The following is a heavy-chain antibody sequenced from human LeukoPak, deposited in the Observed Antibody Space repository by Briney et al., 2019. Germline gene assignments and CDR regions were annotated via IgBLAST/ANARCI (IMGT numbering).Heavy chain of an antibody. V-gene: IGHV1-69*13. Sequence: ASVKVSCKASNYTFASYGISWVRQAPGQGLEWMGGIIPIFGTANYAQKFQGRVTITADESTSTAYMELSSLRSEDTAVYYCARADCSSTSCPYYYYYGMDVWGQGTTVTVSS. D-gene: IGHD2-2*01. CDR3: ARADCSSTSCPYYYYYGMDV. CDR2: IIPIFGTA. CDR1: NYTFASYG. J-gene: IGHJ6*02.